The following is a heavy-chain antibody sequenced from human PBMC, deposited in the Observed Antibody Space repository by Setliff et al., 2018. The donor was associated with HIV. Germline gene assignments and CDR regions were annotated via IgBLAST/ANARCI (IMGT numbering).Heavy chain of an antibody. CDR3: ARGRAAFFWFDP. CDR2: IFYTGST. J-gene: IGHJ5*02. D-gene: IGHD3-3*02. Sequence: NPSETLSLTCTVSGDSISTGDYYWAWIRQSPEKGLEWIGSIFYTGSTFYSPSLKSRVTISVDTSRNQFSLFLNSVTATDTAVYYCARGRAAFFWFDPWGQGTLVTVSS. CDR1: GDSISTGDYY. V-gene: IGHV4-39*01.